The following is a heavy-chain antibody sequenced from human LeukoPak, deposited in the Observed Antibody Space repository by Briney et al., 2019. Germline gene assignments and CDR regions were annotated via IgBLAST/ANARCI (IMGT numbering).Heavy chain of an antibody. CDR2: INHSGST. D-gene: IGHD3-9*01. CDR1: GGSFSAYY. J-gene: IGHJ4*02. V-gene: IGHV4-34*01. Sequence: PSETLSLTCAVYGGSFSAYYWSWIRQPPGKGLEWIGEINHSGSTNYNPSLKSRVTISVDTSKNQFSLKLSSVTAADTAVHYCATLDILTGVDFWGQGTLVTVPS. CDR3: ATLDILTGVDF.